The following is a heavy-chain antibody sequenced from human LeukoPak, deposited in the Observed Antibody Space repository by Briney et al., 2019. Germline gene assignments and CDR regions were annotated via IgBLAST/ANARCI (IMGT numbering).Heavy chain of an antibody. D-gene: IGHD2-15*01. CDR2: INPIGGST. CDR1: GYTFTSYY. CDR3: ARLYCSGGSRFDY. J-gene: IGHJ4*02. V-gene: IGHV1-46*01. Sequence: ASVKVSSKASGYTFTSYYMHWVRQATGQGLEWMGIINPIGGSTSYAQKFQGRVTMPSDTSTSTTYMERSSLSSEDTAVYYWARLYCSGGSRFDYWGQGTLVTVSS.